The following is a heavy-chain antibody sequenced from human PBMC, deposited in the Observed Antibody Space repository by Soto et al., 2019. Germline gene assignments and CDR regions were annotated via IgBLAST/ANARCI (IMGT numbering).Heavy chain of an antibody. J-gene: IGHJ6*02. Sequence: QVHLVQSGAEVKKPGSSVKVSCKVSGGTFDTYAISWVRQAPGQGLEWMGGIIPVFRAPDYAQKFQGRVTITADESARTAHMELTGLRFEDTAVYYCARDKGRPQLGGNYYYITDVWVQGTSVTVSS. V-gene: IGHV1-69*12. CDR2: IIPVFRAP. D-gene: IGHD3-3*02. CDR3: ARDKGRPQLGGNYYYITDV. CDR1: GGTFDTYA.